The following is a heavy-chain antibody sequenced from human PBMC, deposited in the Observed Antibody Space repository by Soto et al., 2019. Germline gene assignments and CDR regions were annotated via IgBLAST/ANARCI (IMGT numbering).Heavy chain of an antibody. D-gene: IGHD3-22*01. CDR1: GGSISSGGYY. Sequence: SETLSLTCTVSGGSISSGGYYWSWIRQHPGKGLEWIGYIYYSGSTYYNPSLKSRVTISVDTSKNQFSLKLSSVTAADTAAYYCAREPQGGYFSPGFDYWGQGTLVTVSS. V-gene: IGHV4-31*03. CDR2: IYYSGST. CDR3: AREPQGGYFSPGFDY. J-gene: IGHJ4*02.